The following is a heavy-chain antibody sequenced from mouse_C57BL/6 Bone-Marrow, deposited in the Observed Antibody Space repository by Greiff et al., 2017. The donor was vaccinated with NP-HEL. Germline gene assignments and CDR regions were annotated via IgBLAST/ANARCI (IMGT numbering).Heavy chain of an antibody. J-gene: IGHJ4*01. Sequence: QVQLKESGAELVRPGASVKLSCKASGYTFTDYYINWVKQRPGQGLEWIARIYPGSGNTYYNEKFKGKATLTAEKSSSTAYMQLSSLTSEDSAVYFCARLRPYYAMDYWGQGTSVTVSS. CDR2: IYPGSGNT. D-gene: IGHD1-1*01. CDR3: ARLRPYYAMDY. V-gene: IGHV1-76*01. CDR1: GYTFTDYY.